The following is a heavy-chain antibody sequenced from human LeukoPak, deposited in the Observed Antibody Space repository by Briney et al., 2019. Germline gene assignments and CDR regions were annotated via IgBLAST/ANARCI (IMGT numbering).Heavy chain of an antibody. V-gene: IGHV3-23*01. D-gene: IGHD1-26*01. J-gene: IGHJ4*02. Sequence: PGGSLSLSCAPSGFTFSGLAMSWAGQAPGKGLKWFSAMSGSGGSTYYADSVKGRFTISRDNSKNSLYLQMNSLRAEDTAVYYCAKGGGRFLISGSDFDYWGQGTLVTVSS. CDR3: AKGGGRFLISGSDFDY. CDR2: MSGSGGST. CDR1: GFTFSGLA.